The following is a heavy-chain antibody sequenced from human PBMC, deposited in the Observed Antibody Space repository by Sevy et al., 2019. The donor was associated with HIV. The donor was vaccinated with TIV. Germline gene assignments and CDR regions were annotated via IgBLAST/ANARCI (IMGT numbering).Heavy chain of an antibody. Sequence: GGSLRLSCTTSGFTFGDFAMSWVRQAPGKGLEWVAFLKSTALGGTLEQAASGKGRFTISRDDSKGIAYLQMNDLKSEDTGVFYCTRGTGAHSIFDYWGQGALVTVSS. CDR2: LKSTALGGTL. CDR3: TRGTGAHSIFDY. CDR1: GFTFGDFA. D-gene: IGHD1-26*01. J-gene: IGHJ4*02. V-gene: IGHV3-49*04.